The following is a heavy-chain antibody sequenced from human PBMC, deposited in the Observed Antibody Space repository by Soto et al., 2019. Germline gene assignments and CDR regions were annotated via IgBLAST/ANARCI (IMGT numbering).Heavy chain of an antibody. Sequence: SETLSLTCAVYGGSFSGYYWSWIRQPPGKGLEWIGEINHSGSTNYNPSLKSRVTISVDTSKNQFSLKLSSVTAADTAVYYCANVRRSWYGLGFEPWGQGTLVTVSS. J-gene: IGHJ5*02. V-gene: IGHV4-34*01. CDR1: GGSFSGYY. CDR3: ANVRRSWYGLGFEP. D-gene: IGHD6-13*01. CDR2: INHSGST.